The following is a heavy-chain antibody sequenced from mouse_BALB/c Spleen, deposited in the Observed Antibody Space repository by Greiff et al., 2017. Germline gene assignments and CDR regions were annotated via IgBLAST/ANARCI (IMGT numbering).Heavy chain of an antibody. V-gene: IGHV5-15*02. CDR1: GFTFSDYG. CDR2: ISNLAYSI. CDR3: ARDYTYAMDY. Sequence: DVHLVESGGGLVQPGGSRKLSCAASGFTFSDYGMAWVRQAPGKGPEWVAFISNLAYSIYYADTVTGRFTISRENAKNTLYLEMSSLRSEDTAMYYCARDYTYAMDYWGQGTSVTVSS. J-gene: IGHJ4*01.